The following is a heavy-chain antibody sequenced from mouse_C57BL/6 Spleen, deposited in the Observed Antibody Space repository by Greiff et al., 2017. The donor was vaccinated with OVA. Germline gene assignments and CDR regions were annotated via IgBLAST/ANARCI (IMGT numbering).Heavy chain of an antibody. CDR1: GFTFSDYG. CDR3: ARSYSNYHWYFDV. V-gene: IGHV5-17*01. D-gene: IGHD2-5*01. CDR2: ISSGSSTI. Sequence: DVKLVESGGGLVKPGGSLKLSCAASGFTFSDYGMHWVRQAPEKGLEWVAYISSGSSTIYYADTVKGRFTISRDNAKNTLFLQMTSLRSEDTAMYYCARSYSNYHWYFDVWGTGTTVTVSS. J-gene: IGHJ1*03.